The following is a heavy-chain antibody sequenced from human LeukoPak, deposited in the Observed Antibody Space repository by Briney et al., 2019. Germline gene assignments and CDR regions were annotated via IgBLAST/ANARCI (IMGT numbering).Heavy chain of an antibody. CDR1: GFIVSSNF. D-gene: IGHD4-11*01. CDR3: AKAHRATVTTVGHYFDY. Sequence: GGSLRLSCAASGFIVSSNFMSWVRQAPGKGLECVSLINSGGTTYYADSVKGRFTISRDNSKNTLYLQMNSLRAEDTAVYYCAKAHRATVTTVGHYFDYWGLGTLFTVSS. V-gene: IGHV3-53*01. CDR2: INSGGTT. J-gene: IGHJ4*02.